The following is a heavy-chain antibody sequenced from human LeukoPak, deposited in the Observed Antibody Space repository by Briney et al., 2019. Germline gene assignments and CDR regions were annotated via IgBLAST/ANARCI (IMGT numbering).Heavy chain of an antibody. CDR2: IYYSGST. CDR3: ARGRFDYYDTSGYYRPREYYYYYYYMDV. J-gene: IGHJ6*03. Sequence: SETLSLTRTVSGASISGYYWSWIRQPPGKGLEWIGYIYYSGSTNYNPSLKSRVTISIDTSKNQFSLKLSSVTAADTAVYYCARGRFDYYDTSGYYRPREYYYYYYYMDVWGKGTTVTIS. D-gene: IGHD3-22*01. CDR1: GASISGYY. V-gene: IGHV4-59*01.